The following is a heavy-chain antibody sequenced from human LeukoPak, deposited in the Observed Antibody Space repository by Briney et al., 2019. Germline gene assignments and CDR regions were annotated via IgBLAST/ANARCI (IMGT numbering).Heavy chain of an antibody. V-gene: IGHV3-74*01. CDR3: TRGGSPPEAPGDSFDF. D-gene: IGHD1-26*01. CDR2: INSDGSDT. Sequence: GGSLRLSCAASGFTFSSYWMHWVRQAPGKGLVRVSRINSDGSDTIYADSVKGRFTISRDNAKNTLYLQMNSLRAEDTAVYYCTRGGSPPEAPGDSFDFWGPGTMVTVSS. CDR1: GFTFSSYW. J-gene: IGHJ3*01.